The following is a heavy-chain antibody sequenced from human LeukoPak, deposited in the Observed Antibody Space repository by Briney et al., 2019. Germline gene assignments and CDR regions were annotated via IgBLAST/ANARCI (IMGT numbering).Heavy chain of an antibody. CDR1: GFTFGDYA. J-gene: IGHJ4*02. D-gene: IGHD2-15*01. CDR2: IRSKAYGGTT. V-gene: IGHV3-49*04. Sequence: RSLRLSCTASGFTFGDYATSWVRQAPGKGLEWVGFIRSKAYGGTTEYAASVKGRFTISRDDSKSIAYLQMNSLKTEDTAVYYCTRVLCSGGSCYSPTRFDYWGQGTLVTVSS. CDR3: TRVLCSGGSCYSPTRFDY.